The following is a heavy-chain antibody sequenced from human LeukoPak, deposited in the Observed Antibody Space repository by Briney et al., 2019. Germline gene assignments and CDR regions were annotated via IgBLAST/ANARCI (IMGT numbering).Heavy chain of an antibody. V-gene: IGHV4-34*01. D-gene: IGHD6-25*01. Sequence: SETLSLTCAVYGGSFSGYYWSWIRQPPGKGLEWIGEINHSGSTNYNPSLKSRVTISVDTSKNQFSLKLSSVTAADTAVYYCARQLPTAAADTRGYFDYWGQGTVVTVSS. CDR3: ARQLPTAAADTRGYFDY. CDR1: GGSFSGYY. J-gene: IGHJ4*02. CDR2: INHSGST.